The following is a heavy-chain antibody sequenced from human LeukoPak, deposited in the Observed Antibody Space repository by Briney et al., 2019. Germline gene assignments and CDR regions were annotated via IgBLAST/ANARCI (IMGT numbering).Heavy chain of an antibody. V-gene: IGHV3-20*01. D-gene: IGHD5-24*01. Sequence: GGSLTLSCAASRFILDQFDMRWLRQAPGKGLEWVTDINWNGGSTGYADFVKGRFIISRENAKNSLYLQMNSLRAEDTALYHGARVRPGRDGYNYFEHGGQGTRVTVS. CDR1: RFILDQFD. CDR3: ARVRPGRDGYNYFEH. J-gene: IGHJ4*02. CDR2: INWNGGST.